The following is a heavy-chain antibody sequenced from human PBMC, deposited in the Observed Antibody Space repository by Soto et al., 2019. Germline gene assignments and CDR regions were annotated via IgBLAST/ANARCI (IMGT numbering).Heavy chain of an antibody. J-gene: IGHJ4*02. V-gene: IGHV4-4*02. Sequence: PSETLSLTCAVSGGSISSSYWWNWVRQPPGKGLEWIGKIYHSGSTNYNPSLKNRVTISVDKSNNQFSLRLSSVTAADTAVYFCVTSITYDFWRPGGRHYYFDYWGQGTLVTVSS. D-gene: IGHD3-3*01. CDR2: IYHSGST. CDR3: VTSITYDFWRPGGRHYYFDY. CDR1: GGSISSSYW.